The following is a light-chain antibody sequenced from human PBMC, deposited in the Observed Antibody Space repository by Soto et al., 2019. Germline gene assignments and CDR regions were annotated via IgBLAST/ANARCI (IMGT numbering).Light chain of an antibody. CDR3: QRRSSWPLT. CDR1: QSVSSQ. V-gene: IGKV3-11*01. CDR2: DAS. J-gene: IGKJ4*02. Sequence: EIVLTQSPATLSLSPGERATLSCRASQSVSSQLAWYQQKPGQAPRLLIYDASNRATGIPARFSGSGSGTDFTVTISGLEPEDFAVYYCQRRSSWPLTFGGGTRVEIK.